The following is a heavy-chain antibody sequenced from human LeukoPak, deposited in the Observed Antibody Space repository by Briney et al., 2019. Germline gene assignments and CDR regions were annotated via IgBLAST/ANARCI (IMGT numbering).Heavy chain of an antibody. Sequence: SETLSLTCAVYGGSFSSYYWSWIRQSPGKGLEWIGEINHSGSTNYNPSLKSRVTISVDTSKNQFSLKLSSVTAADTAVYYCARQNDFWSRWSDVWGQGTTVIVSS. D-gene: IGHD3-3*01. J-gene: IGHJ6*02. CDR1: GGSFSSYY. CDR3: ARQNDFWSRWSDV. CDR2: INHSGST. V-gene: IGHV4-34*01.